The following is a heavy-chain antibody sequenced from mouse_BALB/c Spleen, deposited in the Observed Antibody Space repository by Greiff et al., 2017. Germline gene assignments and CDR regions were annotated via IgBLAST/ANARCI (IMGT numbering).Heavy chain of an antibody. Sequence: LEESGPELVKPGASVKMSCKASGYTFTSYVMHWVKQKPGQGLEWIGYINPYNDGTKYNEKFKGKATLTSDKSSSTAYMELSSLTSEDSAVYYCARRGHYYGSSYVRDFDVWGAGTTVTVSS. D-gene: IGHD1-1*01. CDR3: ARRGHYYGSSYVRDFDV. J-gene: IGHJ1*01. CDR2: INPYNDGT. V-gene: IGHV1-14*01. CDR1: GYTFTSYV.